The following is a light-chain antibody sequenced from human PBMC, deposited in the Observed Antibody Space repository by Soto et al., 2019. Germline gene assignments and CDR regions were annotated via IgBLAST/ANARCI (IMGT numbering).Light chain of an antibody. CDR2: KGS. V-gene: IGKV1-5*03. CDR1: QSIGNW. Sequence: DIQMTQSPSTLSASVGDRVTITCRSSQSIGNWLALYQQKPGKAPKLLIYKGSDLQSGVPSRFSGSGSGAEFTLTISSLQPDDVATYYCLQYNNYPWTFGQGTKVDIK. J-gene: IGKJ1*01. CDR3: LQYNNYPWT.